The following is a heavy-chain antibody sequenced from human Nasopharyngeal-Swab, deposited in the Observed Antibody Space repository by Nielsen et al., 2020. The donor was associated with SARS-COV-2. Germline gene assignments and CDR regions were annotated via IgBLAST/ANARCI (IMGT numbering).Heavy chain of an antibody. CDR2: INPSGGST. J-gene: IGHJ6*03. D-gene: IGHD6-13*01. CDR3: ARQRAQQPYYYYYYMDV. CDR1: GYTFTSYY. Sequence: ASVKVSCKASGYTFTSYYMHWVRQAPGQGLEWMGIINPSGGSTSYAQKFQGRVTMTRDTSTSTVYMELSSLRSEDTAVYYCARQRAQQPYYYYYYMDVWGKGTTVTVSS. V-gene: IGHV1-46*01.